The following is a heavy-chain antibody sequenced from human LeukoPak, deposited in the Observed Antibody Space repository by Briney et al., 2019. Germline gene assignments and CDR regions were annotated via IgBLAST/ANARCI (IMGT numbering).Heavy chain of an antibody. CDR2: IRGSGAST. J-gene: IGHJ4*02. V-gene: IGHV3-23*01. D-gene: IGHD6-19*01. CDR3: AKALERWLDYFDY. Sequence: GGSLRLSCAASGFTFSSYAMNWVRQAPGKGLEWVSAIRGSGASTYYADSVKGRFTISRDNSKNTLYLQMNSLRAEDTAVYYCAKALERWLDYFDYWGQGTLVTVSS. CDR1: GFTFSSYA.